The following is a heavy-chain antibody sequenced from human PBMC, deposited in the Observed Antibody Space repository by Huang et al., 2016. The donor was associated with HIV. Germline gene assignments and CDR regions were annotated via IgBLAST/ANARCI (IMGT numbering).Heavy chain of an antibody. D-gene: IGHD1-26*01. CDR3: AKDRSGGSYYFDS. CDR2: ISYDGNNK. J-gene: IGHJ4*02. V-gene: IGHV3-30*18. CDR1: GFSFKSYN. Sequence: QVHLVESGGGVVQPGSSLRLSCAASGFSFKSYNMDWVRQAQGRGRECGAVISYDGNNKYYPDSLRGRFAISRDNSKTALYLEMNSLRADDTAVYFCAKDRSGGSYYFDSWGRGTLVTVSS.